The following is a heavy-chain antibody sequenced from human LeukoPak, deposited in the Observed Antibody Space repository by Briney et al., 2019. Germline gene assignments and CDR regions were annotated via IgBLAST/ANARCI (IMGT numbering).Heavy chain of an antibody. CDR1: GASITDYS. CDR3: ARVSAITLAAFDF. CDR2: VYTSGSP. Sequence: PSETLSLTCTVSGASITDYSWSWIRQPAGKGLEWIGRVYTSGSPNYNPSLKSRVAMSVDTSKKQFSLEVRSVTAADTALYYCARVSAITLAAFDFWGQGILATVSS. D-gene: IGHD6-19*01. V-gene: IGHV4-4*07. J-gene: IGHJ4*02.